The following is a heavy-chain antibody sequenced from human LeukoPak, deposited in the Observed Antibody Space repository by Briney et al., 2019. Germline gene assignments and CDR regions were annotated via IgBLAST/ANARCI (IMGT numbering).Heavy chain of an antibody. CDR2: INSDGSST. Sequence: PGGSLRLSCVASLFTFSSYWMHWVRQAPGTGLVWVSRINSDGSSTSYADSVKGRFTISRDNAKNTLYLQMNSLRAEDTAVYYCARDPEWLLYRYLDYWGQGTLVTVSS. V-gene: IGHV3-74*01. D-gene: IGHD3-3*01. CDR3: ARDPEWLLYRYLDY. CDR1: LFTFSSYW. J-gene: IGHJ4*02.